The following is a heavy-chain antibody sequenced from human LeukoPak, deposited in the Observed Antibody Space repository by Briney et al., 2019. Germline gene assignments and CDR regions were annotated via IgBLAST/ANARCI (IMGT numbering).Heavy chain of an antibody. D-gene: IGHD3-22*01. Sequence: PGGSLRLSCAASGFTFSSYAMHWVRQAPGKGLEWVAVISYDGSNKYYADSVKGRFTISRDNSKNTLYLQMNSLRAEDTAVYYCARDGENYDSSGHYYSSFDYWGQGTLVTVSS. V-gene: IGHV3-30-3*01. CDR1: GFTFSSYA. J-gene: IGHJ4*02. CDR3: ARDGENYDSSGHYYSSFDY. CDR2: ISYDGSNK.